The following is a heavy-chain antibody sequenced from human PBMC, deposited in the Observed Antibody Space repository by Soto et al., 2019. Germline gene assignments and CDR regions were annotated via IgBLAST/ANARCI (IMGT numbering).Heavy chain of an antibody. CDR2: ISYDGSNK. V-gene: IGHV3-30*18. CDR3: AKTAGYAYVWGSSGLDP. Sequence: GGSLRLSCAASGFTFSSFGMHWVRQAPGKGLEWVAVISYDGSNKYYADSVKGRFTISRDDSKNTLYLQMNSLRAEDTAVYYCAKTAGYAYVWGSSGLDPWGQGTLVTVSS. D-gene: IGHD3-16*01. J-gene: IGHJ5*02. CDR1: GFTFSSFG.